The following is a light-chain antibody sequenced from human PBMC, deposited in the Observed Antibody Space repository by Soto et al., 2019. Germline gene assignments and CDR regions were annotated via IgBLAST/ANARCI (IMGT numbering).Light chain of an antibody. CDR1: QSVNSV. CDR3: QQRGNWPLT. Sequence: EIVLTQSPAILYLSPGERATLSCRASQSVNSVLAWYQQKPNQAPRLLISDASNRAPGIPARFSGSGSGTDFSLTISSLEPEDFAVYYCQQRGNWPLTFGGGTKVEIK. V-gene: IGKV3-11*01. J-gene: IGKJ4*01. CDR2: DAS.